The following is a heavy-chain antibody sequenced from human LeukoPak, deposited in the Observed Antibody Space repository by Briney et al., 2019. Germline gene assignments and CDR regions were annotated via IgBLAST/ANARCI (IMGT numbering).Heavy chain of an antibody. CDR3: ARRGMGYSSSWYWFDP. V-gene: IGHV4-34*01. CDR2: INHSGST. CDR1: GGSFSGYY. J-gene: IGHJ5*02. Sequence: PSETPSLTCAVYGGSFSGYYWSWIRQPPGKGLEWIGEINHSGSTNYNPSLKSRVTISVDTSKNQFSLKLSSVTAADTAAYYCARRGMGYSSSWYWFDPWGQGTLVTVSS. D-gene: IGHD6-13*01.